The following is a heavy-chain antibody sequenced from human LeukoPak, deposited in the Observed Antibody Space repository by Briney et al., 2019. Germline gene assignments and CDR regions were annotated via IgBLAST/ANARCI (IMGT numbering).Heavy chain of an antibody. J-gene: IGHJ4*02. CDR2: FYNSGRS. CDR1: DDSISDYY. CDR3: TRGAGWLIDY. V-gene: IGHV4-59*01. Sequence: KPSETLSLTCTVSDDSISDYYRGWIRQPPGKGLEWIGYFYNSGRSTYNPSLKSRVTISADTSKNHFSLKLNSVTTVDTAVYYCTRGAGWLIDYWGQGILVTVSS. D-gene: IGHD3-16*01.